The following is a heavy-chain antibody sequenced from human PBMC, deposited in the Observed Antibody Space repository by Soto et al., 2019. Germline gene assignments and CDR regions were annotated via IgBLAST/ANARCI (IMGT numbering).Heavy chain of an antibody. V-gene: IGHV5-10-1*01. D-gene: IGHD3-10*01. CDR1: GYRFSSYW. CDR3: ARRLWFGEEDNWFDP. Sequence: HGESLKISCKGSGYRFSSYWITWVRQMPGKGLEWLGTIDPSDSYANYSPSFQGHVTISADKSISTAYLQWSSLKASDTAMYYCARRLWFGEEDNWFDPWGQGTLVTVSS. CDR2: IDPSDSYA. J-gene: IGHJ5*02.